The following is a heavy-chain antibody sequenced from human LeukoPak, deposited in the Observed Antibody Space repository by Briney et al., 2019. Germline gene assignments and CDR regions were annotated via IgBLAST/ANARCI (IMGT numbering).Heavy chain of an antibody. CDR3: ARESYGEEDN. CDR2: VNPSGGST. Sequence: ASVKVSCKASGYTFNSYYMHWVRQAPGQGLEWMGIVNPSGGSTSYAQKFQGRVTMTRDTSTSTVYMELSSLRPEDTAVYYCARESYGEEDNWGQGTLVTVSS. V-gene: IGHV1-46*02. CDR1: GYTFNSYY. D-gene: IGHD4-17*01. J-gene: IGHJ4*02.